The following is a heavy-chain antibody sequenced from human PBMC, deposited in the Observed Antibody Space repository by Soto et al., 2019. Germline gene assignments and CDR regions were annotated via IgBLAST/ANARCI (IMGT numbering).Heavy chain of an antibody. J-gene: IGHJ6*02. CDR2: IRSKAYGGTT. CDR1: GFTFGDYA. V-gene: IGHV3-49*03. Sequence: GGSLRLSCTASGFTFGDYAMSWFRQAPGKGLEWVGFIRSKAYGGTTEHAASVKGRFTISRDDSKSIAYLQMNSLKTEDTAVYYCTRDRYYYDSSGYYYQHYYYYGMDVWGQGTTVTVSS. CDR3: TRDRYYYDSSGYYYQHYYYYGMDV. D-gene: IGHD3-22*01.